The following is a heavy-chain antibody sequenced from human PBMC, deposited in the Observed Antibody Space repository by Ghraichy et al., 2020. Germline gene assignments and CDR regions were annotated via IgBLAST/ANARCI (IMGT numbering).Heavy chain of an antibody. CDR2: ISSNGGST. D-gene: IGHD3-10*01. Sequence: GGSLRLSCSASGFTFSSYAMHWVRQAPGKGLEYVSAISSNGGSTYYADSVKGRFTISRDNSKNTLYLQMSSLRAEDTAVYYCVKWRYYGSGSYVSGGGYYGMDVWGQGTTVTVSS. J-gene: IGHJ6*02. V-gene: IGHV3-64D*06. CDR3: VKWRYYGSGSYVSGGGYYGMDV. CDR1: GFTFSSYA.